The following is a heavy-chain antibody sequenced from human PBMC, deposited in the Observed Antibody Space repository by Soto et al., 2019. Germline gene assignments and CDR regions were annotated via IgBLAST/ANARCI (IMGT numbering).Heavy chain of an antibody. V-gene: IGHV4-59*01. Sequence: QVQLQESGPGLVKPSETLSLTCTVSDGSISNSYWNWIRQPPGKGLEWIGYVYFSGSTNYNPSLKSRVTISLDTSKNQLSLKLTSVTAADTAVYYCARSPGSSGTPFKFDNWGQGTLVTVSS. D-gene: IGHD6-6*01. J-gene: IGHJ4*02. CDR1: DGSISNSY. CDR2: VYFSGST. CDR3: ARSPGSSGTPFKFDN.